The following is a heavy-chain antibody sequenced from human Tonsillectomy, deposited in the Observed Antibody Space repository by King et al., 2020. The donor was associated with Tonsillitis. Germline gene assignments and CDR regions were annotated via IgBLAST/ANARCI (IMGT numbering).Heavy chain of an antibody. J-gene: IGHJ5*02. CDR3: ARVIAVAGLNWFDP. V-gene: IGHV4-59*01. D-gene: IGHD6-19*01. CDR1: GGSISSEY. Sequence: VQLQESGPGLVKPSETLSLTCTVSGGSISSEYWSWIRQPPGKGLEGIGYIYYSGSTNYHPSLKSRVTISVDTAKSQFSLKLRYVTAADTAVYYCARVIAVAGLNWFDPWGQGTLVTVSS. CDR2: IYYSGST.